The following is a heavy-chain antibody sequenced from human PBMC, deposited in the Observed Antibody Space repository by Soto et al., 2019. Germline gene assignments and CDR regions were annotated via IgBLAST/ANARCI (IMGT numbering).Heavy chain of an antibody. V-gene: IGHV3-74*01. CDR2: INSDGSST. D-gene: IGHD3-10*01. CDR1: GFTFSSYW. Sequence: GGSLRLSCAASGFTFSSYWMHWVRQAPGKGLVWVSRINSDGSSTSYADSVKGRFTISRDNAKNTLYLQMNSLRAEDTAVYYCVAGTRVVYYYYGMDVWGQGTTVTVSS. CDR3: VAGTRVVYYYYGMDV. J-gene: IGHJ6*02.